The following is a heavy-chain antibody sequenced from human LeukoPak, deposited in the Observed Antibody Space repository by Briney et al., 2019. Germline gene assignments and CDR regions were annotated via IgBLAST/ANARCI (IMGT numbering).Heavy chain of an antibody. D-gene: IGHD3-22*01. V-gene: IGHV3-30-3*01. CDR1: GFTFSSYA. CDR2: ISYDGSNK. Sequence: GRSLRLSCAASGFTFSSYAMHWVRQAPGKGLEWVAVISYDGSNKYYADSVKGRFTISRDNSKNTLYLQMNSLRAEDMAVYYCASLGVTMIVVERAFDIWGQGTMVTVSS. CDR3: ASLGVTMIVVERAFDI. J-gene: IGHJ3*02.